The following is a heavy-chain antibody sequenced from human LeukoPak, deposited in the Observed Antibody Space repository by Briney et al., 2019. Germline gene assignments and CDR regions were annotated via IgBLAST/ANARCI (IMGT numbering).Heavy chain of an antibody. Sequence: GGSLRFSCAASGFTFSSYAMSWVRQAPGKGLEWVSAISGSGGSTYYADSVKGRFTISRDNSKNTLYLQMNSLRAEDTAVYYCAKDQDYDFWSGYLIDYWGQGTLVTVSS. V-gene: IGHV3-23*01. CDR3: AKDQDYDFWSGYLIDY. CDR1: GFTFSSYA. D-gene: IGHD3-3*01. CDR2: ISGSGGST. J-gene: IGHJ4*02.